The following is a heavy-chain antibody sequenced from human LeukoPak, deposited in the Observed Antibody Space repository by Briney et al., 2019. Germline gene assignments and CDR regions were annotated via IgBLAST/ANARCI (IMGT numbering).Heavy chain of an antibody. CDR2: IIPIFGIA. Sequence: SVKVSCKASGGTFSSYAISWVRQAPGQGLEWMGRIIPIFGIANYAQKLQGRVTITTDKSTSTAYMKLSSLRSEDTTVYCCAREIRTPRRFVPWGQGAIVTVSS. CDR1: GGTFSSYA. V-gene: IGHV1-69*04. D-gene: IGHD2-2*01. CDR3: AREIRTPRRFVP. J-gene: IGHJ5*02.